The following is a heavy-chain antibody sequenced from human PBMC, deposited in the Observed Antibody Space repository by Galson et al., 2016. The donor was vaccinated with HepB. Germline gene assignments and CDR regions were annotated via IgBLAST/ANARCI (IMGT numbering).Heavy chain of an antibody. CDR3: ARDHAGLYDNSGSYFDA. CDR2: ISDNGGST. V-gene: IGHV3-30-3*01. CDR1: GFTFDTFT. Sequence: SLRLSCAASGFTFDTFTLHWVRQSPGKGLEWVAVISDNGGSTLYAESVQGRFIISRDDSKNTVYLQMRSLRVGDTAVYYCARDHAGLYDNSGSYFDAWGQGTLVTVSS. J-gene: IGHJ4*02. D-gene: IGHD3-22*01.